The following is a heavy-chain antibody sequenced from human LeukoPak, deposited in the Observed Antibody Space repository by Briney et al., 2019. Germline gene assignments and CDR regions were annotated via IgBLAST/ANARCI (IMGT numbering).Heavy chain of an antibody. Sequence: GASVKVSCKASGYTFTGYYMHWVRQAPGQGLEWMGWINPNSGGTNYAQKFQGRVTMTEDSSTDTAYMELSSLRSEDTAVYYCATEGFTMVRGVIIIDLDFQHWGQGTLVTVSS. J-gene: IGHJ1*01. D-gene: IGHD3-10*01. CDR3: ATEGFTMVRGVIIIDLDFQH. CDR1: GYTFTGYY. V-gene: IGHV1-2*02. CDR2: INPNSGGT.